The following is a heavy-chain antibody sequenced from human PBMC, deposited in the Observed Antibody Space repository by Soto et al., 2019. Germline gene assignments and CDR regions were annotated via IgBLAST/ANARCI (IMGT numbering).Heavy chain of an antibody. CDR3: AKNYQFDS. CDR2: INTAEAGT. Sequence: ESGGGLVQPGGSLRLFCAASGFTFTAYAMSWVRQAPGKGPEWVSSINTAEAGTNYAESVKGRFTISRDNSKNTLYLQMDSLRAEDTAMYYCAKNYQFDSWGQGTLVIVSS. CDR1: GFTFTAYA. J-gene: IGHJ4*02. V-gene: IGHV3-23*01. D-gene: IGHD2-2*01.